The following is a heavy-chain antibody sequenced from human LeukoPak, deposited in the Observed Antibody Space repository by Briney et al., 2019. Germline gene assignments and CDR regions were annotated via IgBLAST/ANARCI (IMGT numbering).Heavy chain of an antibody. CDR1: RYTFTGYY. CDR3: ARDGYHYGQFDH. V-gene: IGHV1-2*02. J-gene: IGHJ4*02. D-gene: IGHD5-12*01. Sequence: ASVKVSCKASRYTFTGYYMHWVRQAPGQGLEWMGWINPNSGGTNYAQKFQGRVTMTRDTSISTAYMELSSLISDDTAVYYCARDGYHYGQFDHWGQGTLVTVSS. CDR2: INPNSGGT.